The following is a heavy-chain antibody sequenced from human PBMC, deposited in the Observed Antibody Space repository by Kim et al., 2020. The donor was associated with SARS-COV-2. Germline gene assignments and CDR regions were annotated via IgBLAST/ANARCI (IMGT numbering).Heavy chain of an antibody. Sequence: YNPSLKSRVTRSVDTSKNQFSLKLTSITAADTAVYYCARMAGWYLFYFDYWGQGTLVTVSS. V-gene: IGHV4-31*02. CDR3: ARMAGWYLFYFDY. J-gene: IGHJ4*02. D-gene: IGHD6-19*01.